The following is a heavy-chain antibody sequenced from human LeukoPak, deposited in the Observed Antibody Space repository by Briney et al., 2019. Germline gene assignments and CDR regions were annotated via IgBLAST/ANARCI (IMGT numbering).Heavy chain of an antibody. CDR2: ISYDGSNK. J-gene: IGHJ6*02. CDR3: VKDAYMLPPPYGMDV. Sequence: GGSLRLSCAASEFTFSSYGMHWVRQAPGKGLEWVAVISYDGSNKYYADSVKGRFTISRDNSKNTLYLQMSSLRAEDTAVYYCVKDAYMLPPPYGMDVWGQGTTVTVSS. D-gene: IGHD2-21*01. V-gene: IGHV3-30*18. CDR1: EFTFSSYG.